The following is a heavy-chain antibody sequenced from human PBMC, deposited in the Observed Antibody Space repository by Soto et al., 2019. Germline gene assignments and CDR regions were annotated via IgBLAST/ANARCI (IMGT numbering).Heavy chain of an antibody. CDR2: IIPIFGTA. CDR1: VGTFSSYS. D-gene: IGHD5-12*01. CDR3: ARSKGMARIIGYYGMDV. Sequence: QVQLVQSRAEVKKPGSSVKVSCKAPVGTFSSYSISWVRQAPGQGLEWMGGIIPIFGTANYAQKFQGRVTITADKSTSKAYMELSSLRSEDTAVYYCARSKGMARIIGYYGMDVWGQGTTVTVSS. J-gene: IGHJ6*02. V-gene: IGHV1-69*06.